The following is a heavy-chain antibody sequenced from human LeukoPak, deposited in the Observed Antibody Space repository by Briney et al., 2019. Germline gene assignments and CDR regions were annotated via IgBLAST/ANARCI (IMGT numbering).Heavy chain of an antibody. V-gene: IGHV4-59*01. Sequence: SETLSLTCTVSGGSISSYYWSWIRQPPGKGLEWIGNIYYTGSTNYNPSLKSRVAISVDTSKNQFSLKLTSVTAADTAVYYCARGDVLLWLGELLSGWFDSWGQGTLVTVSS. CDR1: GGSISSYY. D-gene: IGHD3-10*01. J-gene: IGHJ5*01. CDR3: ARGDVLLWLGELLSGWFDS. CDR2: IYYTGST.